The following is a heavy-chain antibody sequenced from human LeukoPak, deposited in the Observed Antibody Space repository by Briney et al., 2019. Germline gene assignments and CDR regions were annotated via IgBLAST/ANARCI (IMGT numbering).Heavy chain of an antibody. CDR3: SKAGGGQWLGDAFDI. D-gene: IGHD6-19*01. J-gene: IGHJ3*02. V-gene: IGHV3-30*02. Sequence: PGGSLRLSCAASGFSFTTYDMHWVRQAPGKGLEWVAFIRYDRSNKYYAESVKGRFTISRDNSKNTLYLQLNSLRAEDTAVYYCSKAGGGQWLGDAFDIWGQGTMVTVSS. CDR1: GFSFTTYD. CDR2: IRYDRSNK.